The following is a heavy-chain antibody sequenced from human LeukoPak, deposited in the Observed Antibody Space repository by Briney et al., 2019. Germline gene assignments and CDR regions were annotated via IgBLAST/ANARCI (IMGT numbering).Heavy chain of an antibody. CDR2: INPNSGGT. CDR3: ARDLSQLDYGMDV. V-gene: IGHV1-2*02. J-gene: IGHJ6*02. Sequence: ASVKVSCKASGYTFTSYGISWVRQAPGQGLEWMGWINPNSGGTNYAQKFQGRVTMTRDTSISTASMELSRLRSDDTAVYYCARDLSQLDYGMDVWGQGTTVTVSS. D-gene: IGHD2-2*01. CDR1: GYTFTSYG.